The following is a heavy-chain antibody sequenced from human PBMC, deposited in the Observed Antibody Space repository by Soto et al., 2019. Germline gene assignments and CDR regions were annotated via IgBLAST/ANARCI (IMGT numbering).Heavy chain of an antibody. V-gene: IGHV3-30-3*01. J-gene: IGHJ4*02. CDR2: TSYDGSNK. D-gene: IGHD3-10*01. CDR1: GFTFSDYY. Sequence: GGSLRLSCAASGFTFSDYYMSWIRKAQGQGLEWVAVTSYDGSNKYYAGSVKGRFTISRDNSKNTLYLQMNSLRAEDTAVYYCAIIKVPFMVRGVIMLFFDYWGQGTLVTGSS. CDR3: AIIKVPFMVRGVIMLFFDY.